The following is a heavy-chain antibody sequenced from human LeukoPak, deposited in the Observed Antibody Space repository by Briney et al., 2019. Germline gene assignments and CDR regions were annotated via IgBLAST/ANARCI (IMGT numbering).Heavy chain of an antibody. CDR3: ARSAATYYDFWSGYTILGLAPYIWFVP. D-gene: IGHD3-3*01. CDR1: GYSITSYY. CDR2: INPRGGST. J-gene: IGHJ5*02. V-gene: IGHV1-46*03. Sequence: SVNVSCTASGYSITSYYMHWVSQAPPQRREWRGVINPRGGSTSYAPKFQGRVTRTRDTSTNQVSMELSCLTSADTAVYYCARSAATYYDFWSGYTILGLAPYIWFVPWGQGTLVTVSS.